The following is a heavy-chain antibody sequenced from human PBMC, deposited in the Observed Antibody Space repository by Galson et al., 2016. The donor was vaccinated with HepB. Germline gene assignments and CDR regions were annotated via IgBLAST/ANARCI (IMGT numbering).Heavy chain of an antibody. CDR3: AKSRLVGATDFDY. CDR2: VSGIGGST. D-gene: IGHD1-26*01. J-gene: IGHJ4*02. CDR1: GFIFSSYA. V-gene: IGHV3-23*01. Sequence: LRLSCAASGFIFSSYAMSWVRQAPGKGLEWVSTVSGIGGSTYYPDSVKGRFTISRDNSKNMVFLLMNSLRADDTAVYYCAKSRLVGATDFDYWGQGTLVTVSS.